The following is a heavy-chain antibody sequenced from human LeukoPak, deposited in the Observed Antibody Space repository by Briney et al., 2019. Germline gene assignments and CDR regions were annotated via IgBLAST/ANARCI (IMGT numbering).Heavy chain of an antibody. J-gene: IGHJ4*02. CDR3: ARGAQNYYDSTSDY. Sequence: ASVKVSCKVSGYTLTKLSMHWVRQAPGKGLEWMVGFDPEDGETIYAQRFQGRVTLTEDTSTDTAYMELTSLRSDDTAVYYCARGAQNYYDSTSDYWGQGTLVTVSS. CDR2: FDPEDGET. V-gene: IGHV1-24*01. CDR1: GYTLTKLS. D-gene: IGHD3-22*01.